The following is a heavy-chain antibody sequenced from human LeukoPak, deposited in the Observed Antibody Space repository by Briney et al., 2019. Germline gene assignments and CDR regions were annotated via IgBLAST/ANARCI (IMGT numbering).Heavy chain of an antibody. J-gene: IGHJ4*02. D-gene: IGHD3-3*01. V-gene: IGHV3-7*01. Sequence: GGSLRLSCAASGFAFSSYWMSWVRQAPGKGLEWVANIKQDGSEKYYVDSVKGRFTISRDNAKNSLYLQMNSLRAEDTAVYYCARVPPTDLWSGYPIDYWGQGTLVTVSS. CDR3: ARVPPTDLWSGYPIDY. CDR2: IKQDGSEK. CDR1: GFAFSSYW.